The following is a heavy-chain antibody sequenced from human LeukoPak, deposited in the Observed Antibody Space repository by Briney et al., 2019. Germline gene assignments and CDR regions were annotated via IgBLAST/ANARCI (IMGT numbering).Heavy chain of an antibody. D-gene: IGHD2-15*01. J-gene: IGHJ4*02. Sequence: GGSLRLSCAASGFTFSSYSMNWVRQAPGKGLEWVSSISSSSSYIYYADSVKGRFTISRDNAKNSLYLQMNSLRAEDTAVYYCAREGSPYCSGGSCYSNDYWGQGTLVTVSS. V-gene: IGHV3-21*01. CDR2: ISSSSSYI. CDR1: GFTFSSYS. CDR3: AREGSPYCSGGSCYSNDY.